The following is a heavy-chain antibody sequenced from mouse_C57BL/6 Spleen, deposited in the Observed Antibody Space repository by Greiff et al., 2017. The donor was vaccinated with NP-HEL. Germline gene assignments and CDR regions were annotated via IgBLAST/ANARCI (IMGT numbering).Heavy chain of an antibody. J-gene: IGHJ4*01. CDR1: GFTFSDYY. CDR2: INYDGSST. CDR3: ARGRYYGSSSYAMDY. D-gene: IGHD1-1*01. Sequence: EVQVVESEGGLVQPGSSMKLSCTASGFTFSDYYMAWVRQVPEKGLEWVANINYDGSSTYYLDSLKSRFIISRDNAKNILYLQMSSLKSEDTATYYCARGRYYGSSSYAMDYWGQGTSVTVSS. V-gene: IGHV5-16*01.